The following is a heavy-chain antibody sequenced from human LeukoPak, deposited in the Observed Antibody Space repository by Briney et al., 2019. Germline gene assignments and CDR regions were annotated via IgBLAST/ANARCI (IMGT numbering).Heavy chain of an antibody. Sequence: SGPTLVNPTRTLTLTCTFSGFSLSTSGMCVSWIRQPPGKALEWLARIDWDDDKYYSTSLKTRLTISKDTSKNQVVLTMTNMDPVDTATYYCARTYYYDSSGYYNDYWGQGTLVTVSS. D-gene: IGHD3-22*01. CDR3: ARTYYYDSSGYYNDY. CDR2: IDWDDDK. CDR1: GFSLSTSGMC. V-gene: IGHV2-70*11. J-gene: IGHJ4*02.